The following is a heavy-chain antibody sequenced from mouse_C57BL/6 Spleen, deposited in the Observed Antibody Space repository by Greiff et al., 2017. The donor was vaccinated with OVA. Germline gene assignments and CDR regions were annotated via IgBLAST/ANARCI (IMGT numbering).Heavy chain of an antibody. D-gene: IGHD4-1*01. CDR1: GFTFSSYA. J-gene: IGHJ4*01. CDR2: ISSGGDYI. CDR3: TRDPNWDAAMDY. V-gene: IGHV5-9-1*02. Sequence: EVKLVESGEGLVKPGGSLKLSCAASGFTFSSYAMSWVRQTPEKRLEWVAYISSGGDYIYYADTVKGRFTISRDNARNTLYLQMSSLKSEDTAMYYCTRDPNWDAAMDYWGQGTSVTVSS.